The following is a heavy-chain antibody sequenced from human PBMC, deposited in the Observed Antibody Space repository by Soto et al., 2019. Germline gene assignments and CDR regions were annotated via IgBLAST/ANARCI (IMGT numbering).Heavy chain of an antibody. CDR3: ARPLQRGDFWSGYYAREVSPQYCFDY. V-gene: IGHV4-59*05. D-gene: IGHD3-3*01. Sequence: SETLSLTCTVSGGSISSYYWSWTRQPPGKGLEWIGSIYYSGSTYYNPSLKSRVTISVDTSTNQFSLKLSSVTAADTAVYYCARPLQRGDFWSGYYAREVSPQYCFDYWGQGTLVTVS. CDR2: IYYSGST. CDR1: GGSISSYY. J-gene: IGHJ4*02.